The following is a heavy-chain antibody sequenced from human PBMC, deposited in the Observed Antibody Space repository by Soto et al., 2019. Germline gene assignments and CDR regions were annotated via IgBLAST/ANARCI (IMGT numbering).Heavy chain of an antibody. CDR3: AKDGTRSTSCYSNWFDP. CDR2: ISGSGGST. CDR1: GFTFSSFA. V-gene: IGHV3-23*01. J-gene: IGHJ5*02. D-gene: IGHD2-2*02. Sequence: GGSLRLSCAASGFTFSSFAMSWVRQAPGKGLEWVSAISGSGGSTYYADSVKGRFTISRDNSKNTLYLQMNSLRAEDTAVYYCAKDGTRSTSCYSNWFDPWGQGTLVTVSS.